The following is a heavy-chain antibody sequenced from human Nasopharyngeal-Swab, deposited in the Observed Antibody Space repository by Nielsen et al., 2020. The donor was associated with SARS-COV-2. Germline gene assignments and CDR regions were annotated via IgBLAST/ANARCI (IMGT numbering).Heavy chain of an antibody. D-gene: IGHD3-9*01. V-gene: IGHV1-69*04. CDR2: IIPILGIA. CDR1: GGTFSSYA. CDR3: ARGYYDILTGYYGPSYYFDY. Sequence: SVKVSCKASGGTFSSYAISWVRQAPGQGLEWMGRIIPILGIATYAQKFQGRVTITADKSTSTAYMELSSLRSEDTAVYYCARGYYDILTGYYGPSYYFDYWGQGTLVTVSS. J-gene: IGHJ4*02.